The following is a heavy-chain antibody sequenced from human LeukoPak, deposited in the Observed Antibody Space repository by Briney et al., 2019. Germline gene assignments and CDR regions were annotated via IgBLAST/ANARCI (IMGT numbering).Heavy chain of an antibody. V-gene: IGHV3-48*04. J-gene: IGHJ4*02. CDR2: ISSSSSTI. Sequence: GGSLRLSCAASGFTFSSYSMNWVRQAPGKGLEWVSYISSSSSTIYYADSVKGRFTISRDNAKNSLYLQMNSLRAEDTVVYYCARAAAETGFDYWGQGTLVTVSS. CDR1: GFTFSSYS. CDR3: ARAAAETGFDY. D-gene: IGHD6-13*01.